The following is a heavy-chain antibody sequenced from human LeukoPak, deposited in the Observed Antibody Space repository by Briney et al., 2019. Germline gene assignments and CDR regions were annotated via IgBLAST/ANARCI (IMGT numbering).Heavy chain of an antibody. D-gene: IGHD2-2*02. CDR1: GFTFSSYS. V-gene: IGHV3-21*01. CDR2: ISSSSSYI. J-gene: IGHJ6*02. CDR3: ARFRCSSTSCYSIGYYYGMDV. Sequence: GGSLRLSCAASGFTFSSYSMNWVRQAPGKGLEWVSSISSSSSYIYYADSVKGRFTISGDNAKNSLYLQMNSLRAKDTAVYYCARFRCSSTSCYSIGYYYGMDVWGQGTTVTVS.